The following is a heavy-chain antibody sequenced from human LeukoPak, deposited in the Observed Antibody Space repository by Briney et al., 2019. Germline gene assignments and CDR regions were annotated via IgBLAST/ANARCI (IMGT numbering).Heavy chain of an antibody. V-gene: IGHV4-31*03. CDR1: GGSISSGGYY. CDR2: IYYSGST. J-gene: IGHJ4*02. D-gene: IGHD3-10*01. CDR3: AREVTGSYLDY. Sequence: SETLSLTCTVSGGSISSGGYYWSWIRQHPGKGLEWIGYIYYSGSTYYNPSLKSRVTISVDTSKDQSSLKLSSVTAADTAVYYCAREVTGSYLDYWGQGTLVTVSS.